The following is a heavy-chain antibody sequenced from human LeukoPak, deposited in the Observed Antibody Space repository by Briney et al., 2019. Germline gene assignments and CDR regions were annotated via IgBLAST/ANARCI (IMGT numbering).Heavy chain of an antibody. Sequence: PSETLSLTCAVYGVSFSAYYWTWIRQSPGKGLEWIGEINHSGSVNYNPSLESRVTISVDTSKSQVSLKLTSVTAADTAVYYCARRAFGPRFQFLYEKRYYFDFWGQGNLVSVSS. D-gene: IGHD2/OR15-2a*01. CDR3: ARRAFGPRFQFLYEKRYYFDF. V-gene: IGHV4-34*01. CDR2: INHSGSV. J-gene: IGHJ4*02. CDR1: GVSFSAYY.